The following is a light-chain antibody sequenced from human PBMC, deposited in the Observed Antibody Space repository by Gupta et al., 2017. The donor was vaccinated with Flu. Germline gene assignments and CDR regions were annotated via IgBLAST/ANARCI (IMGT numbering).Light chain of an antibody. Sequence: GTLSLSPGERATFSCRASQGVSSNFLAWYQQKPGQAPRLLMSGASYRATGTPDRFSGSGSGTDFTLVINSLEPGDFAVYFCQQFGTIPFTFGPGTRLDIK. V-gene: IGKV3-20*01. CDR2: GAS. J-gene: IGKJ3*01. CDR1: QGVSSNF. CDR3: QQFGTIPFT.